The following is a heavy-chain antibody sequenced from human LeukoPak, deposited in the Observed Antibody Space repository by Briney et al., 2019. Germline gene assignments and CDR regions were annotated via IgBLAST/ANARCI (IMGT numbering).Heavy chain of an antibody. CDR2: IYYSGST. Sequence: ASETLSLTCTVSGGSISSSSYYWGWIRQPPGKGLEWIGYIYYSGSTNYNPSLKSRVTISVDTSKNQFSLKLSSVTAADTAVYYCARQGSGSARDWGQGTLVTVSS. CDR3: ARQGSGSARD. CDR1: GGSISSSSYY. J-gene: IGHJ4*02. V-gene: IGHV4-61*05. D-gene: IGHD6-19*01.